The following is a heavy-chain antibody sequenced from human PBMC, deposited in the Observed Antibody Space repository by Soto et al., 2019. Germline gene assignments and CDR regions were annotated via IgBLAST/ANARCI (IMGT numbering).Heavy chain of an antibody. CDR2: ISAYNGNT. Sequence: GASVKVSCKASGYTFTSYGISWVRQARGQELEWMGWISAYNGNTNYAQKLQGRVTMTTDTSTSTAYMELRSLRSDDTAVYYCARDTGSGWHGYYYYGMDVWGQGTTVTVSS. J-gene: IGHJ6*02. V-gene: IGHV1-18*01. D-gene: IGHD6-19*01. CDR1: GYTFTSYG. CDR3: ARDTGSGWHGYYYYGMDV.